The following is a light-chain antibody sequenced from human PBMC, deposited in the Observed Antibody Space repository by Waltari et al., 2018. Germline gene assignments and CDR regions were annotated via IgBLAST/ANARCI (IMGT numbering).Light chain of an antibody. V-gene: IGLV2-11*01. CDR3: NSYAGTYTFWL. J-gene: IGLJ3*02. Sequence: QSALTQPRSVSGSPGQSVTISCAGTSSDVGAYNYVSWYQQHPGKAPKLMIYDVRKRPSGVPDRFSGSKSGNSASLTISGLQAEDEADYYCNSYAGTYTFWLCGGGTKLTVL. CDR2: DVR. CDR1: SSDVGAYNY.